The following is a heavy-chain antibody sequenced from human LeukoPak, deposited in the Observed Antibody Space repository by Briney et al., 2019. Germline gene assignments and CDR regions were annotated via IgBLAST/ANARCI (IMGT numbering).Heavy chain of an antibody. Sequence: GGSLRLSCTASGFRFGDYGMSWVRQAPGKGLEWVGFIRSKAYDGTTEYAASVKGRFSISRDDSKSIAYLQMNSLKTEDTSVYYCSRDYWGYSYGYSNHWGQGTLVTVSS. J-gene: IGHJ5*02. CDR2: IRSKAYDGTT. V-gene: IGHV3-49*04. D-gene: IGHD5-18*01. CDR1: GFRFGDYG. CDR3: SRDYWGYSYGYSNH.